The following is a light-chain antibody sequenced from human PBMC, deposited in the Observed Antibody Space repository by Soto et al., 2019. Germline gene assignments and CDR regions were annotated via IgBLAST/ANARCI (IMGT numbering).Light chain of an antibody. CDR3: LQYNDYPPT. CDR1: QGIKNE. J-gene: IGKJ1*01. V-gene: IGKV1-17*01. CDR2: GAS. Sequence: DSQMTQSPSSLSASVGDRVTITCRARQGIKNELGWYQQKPGKAPKRLISGASSLQSGVPSRFSGSGSRTEFTLIISSLQPEEFATYYCLQYNDYPPTFGQGTRVEIK.